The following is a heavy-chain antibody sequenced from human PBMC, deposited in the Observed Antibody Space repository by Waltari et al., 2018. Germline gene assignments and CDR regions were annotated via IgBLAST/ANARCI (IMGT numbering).Heavy chain of an antibody. Sequence: QVQLVEAGGGVVQPGGSLRLSCAASGFTLSSYDMPWVRQAPGKGLEWVAVISYDGSNKYYADSVKGRFTISRDNSKNTLYLQMNSLRAEDTAVYYCAREKAHGAGYWGQGTLVTVSS. V-gene: IGHV3-30-3*01. CDR2: ISYDGSNK. CDR3: AREKAHGAGY. CDR1: GFTLSSYD. D-gene: IGHD6-19*01. J-gene: IGHJ4*02.